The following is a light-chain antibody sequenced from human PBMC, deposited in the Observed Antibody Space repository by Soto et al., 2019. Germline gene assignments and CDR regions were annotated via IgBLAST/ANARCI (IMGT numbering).Light chain of an antibody. V-gene: IGKV3-20*01. J-gene: IGKJ5*01. CDR3: QQYATSPIT. CDR1: QSVSSN. CDR2: GAS. Sequence: EILLTQSTTPPSLSPGERATLSCRASQSVSSNLAWYQQKPGQAPRLLIYGASTRATGIPARFSGSGSGTEFTLTISRLEPEDFAVYYCQQYATSPITFGQGTRLENK.